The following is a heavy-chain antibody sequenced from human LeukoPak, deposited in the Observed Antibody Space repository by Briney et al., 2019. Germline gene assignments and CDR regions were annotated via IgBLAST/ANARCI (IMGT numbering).Heavy chain of an antibody. CDR2: INHSGST. Sequence: PSETLSLTCAVYGGSFSGYYWSWIRQPPGKGLEWIGEINHSGSTNYNPSLKSRVTISVDTSKNQFSLKLSSVTAADTAVYYCARGRYCLGYCSGGSLGGPYFDYGGQGTLVTVSS. V-gene: IGHV4-34*01. J-gene: IGHJ4*02. CDR1: GGSFSGYY. CDR3: ARGRYCLGYCSGGSLGGPYFDY. D-gene: IGHD2-15*01.